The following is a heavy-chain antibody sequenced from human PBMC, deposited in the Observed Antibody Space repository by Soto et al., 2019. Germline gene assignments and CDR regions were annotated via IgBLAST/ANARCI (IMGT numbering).Heavy chain of an antibody. CDR1: GYTFTSYG. CDR3: ARQMAISNFPFNVRNWFDP. V-gene: IGHV1-18*01. J-gene: IGHJ5*02. D-gene: IGHD3-9*01. Sequence: PGASVKVSCKASGYTFTSYGISWVRQAPGQGLEWMGWISAYNGNTNYAQKLQGRVTMTTDTSTSTAYMELRSLRSDDTAVYYCARQMAISNFPFNVRNWFDPWGQGTLVTVSS. CDR2: ISAYNGNT.